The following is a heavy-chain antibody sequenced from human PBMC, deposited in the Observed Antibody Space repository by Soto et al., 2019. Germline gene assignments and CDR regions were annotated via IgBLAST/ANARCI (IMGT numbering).Heavy chain of an antibody. CDR3: ARGEGSSVYCFTRWAFDI. D-gene: IGHD2-2*01. CDR2: ISHSGTT. CDR1: GGSFSGYY. J-gene: IGHJ3*02. Sequence: SETLSLTCAVYGGSFSGYYWTWIRQTPGKGLEWIGEISHSGTTNYKPSLKSRVTISADPSKKQFSLNLTSVTAADSGVYYCARGEGSSVYCFTRWAFDIWGQGTVVTVSS. V-gene: IGHV4-34*01.